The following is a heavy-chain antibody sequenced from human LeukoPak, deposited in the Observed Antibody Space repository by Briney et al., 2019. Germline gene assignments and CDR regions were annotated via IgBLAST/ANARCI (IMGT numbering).Heavy chain of an antibody. CDR1: GFTVSSNY. CDR2: IYSGGST. CDR3: ARRLVPNYYYYMDV. D-gene: IGHD6-19*01. J-gene: IGHJ6*03. Sequence: SGGSLRLSCAASGFTVSSNYMSWVRQAPGKGLEWVSVIYSGGSTYYADSVKGRFTISRDNSKNTLYLQMNSPRAEDTAVYYCARRLVPNYYYYMDVWGKGTTVTVSS. V-gene: IGHV3-53*01.